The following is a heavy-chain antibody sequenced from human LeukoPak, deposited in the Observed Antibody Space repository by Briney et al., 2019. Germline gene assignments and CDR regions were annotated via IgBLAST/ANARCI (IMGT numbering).Heavy chain of an antibody. J-gene: IGHJ4*02. D-gene: IGHD3-22*01. CDR3: AKRGVVIRVILVGFHKEAYYFDS. Sequence: GGSLRLSCAVSGLTLSNYGMSWVRQAPGEGREGVAGISDSGGRTNYADSVKGRFTISRDSPKNTLYLQMTSLRAEDTAVYFCAKRGVVIRVILVGFHKEAYYFDSWGQGALVTVSS. V-gene: IGHV3-23*01. CDR1: GLTLSNYG. CDR2: ISDSGGRT.